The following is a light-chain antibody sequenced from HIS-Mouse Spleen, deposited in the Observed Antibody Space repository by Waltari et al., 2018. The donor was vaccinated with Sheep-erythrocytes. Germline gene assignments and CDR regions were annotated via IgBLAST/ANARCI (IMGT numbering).Light chain of an antibody. Sequence: SYELTQPPSASVSPGQTASITCSGDKLGDQYACWYQQKPAQSPVLVIYQDSKRPSGIPERFSGSNSGNTATLTISGTQAMDEADYYCQAWDSSTAWVFGGGTKLTVL. CDR1: KLGDQY. J-gene: IGLJ3*02. CDR2: QDS. CDR3: QAWDSSTAWV. V-gene: IGLV3-1*01.